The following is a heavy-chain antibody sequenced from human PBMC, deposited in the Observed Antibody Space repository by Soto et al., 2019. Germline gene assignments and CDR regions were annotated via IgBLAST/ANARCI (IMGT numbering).Heavy chain of an antibody. J-gene: IGHJ3*02. CDR3: AKDSGLPGDFGILIHAFDI. V-gene: IGHV3-23*01. D-gene: IGHD3-10*01. CDR2: VSGSLDSA. CDR1: GFTFRDYA. Sequence: EVQLLESGGASGQPGGSLRLSCEVSGFTFRDYAMSWVRQAPGKGLEWVSTVSGSLDSAYYSDAVKGRFTVSRDHSRNVLYLQMDSLRAEDTGVYYCAKDSGLPGDFGILIHAFDIWGQGTLVTVSS.